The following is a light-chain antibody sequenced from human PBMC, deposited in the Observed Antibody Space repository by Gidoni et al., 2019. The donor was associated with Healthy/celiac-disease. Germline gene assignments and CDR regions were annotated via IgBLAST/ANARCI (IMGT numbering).Light chain of an antibody. CDR2: AAS. CDR3: QQSDSTPYT. CDR1: QSISSY. Sequence: DIQITPSPSSLSASVGDRVTITCRASQSISSYLNWYQQKPGKAPKLLIYAASSLQSGVPSRFSGSGCGRDFTLTISSLQPEDFATYYCQQSDSTPYTFGQGTKLEIK. J-gene: IGKJ2*01. V-gene: IGKV1-39*01.